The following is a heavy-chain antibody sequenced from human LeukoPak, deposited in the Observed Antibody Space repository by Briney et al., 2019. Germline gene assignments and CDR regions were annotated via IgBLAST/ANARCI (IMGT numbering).Heavy chain of an antibody. CDR1: GGSISSYY. CDR2: IYYSGTT. CDR3: ARVRSRDGFDP. V-gene: IGHV4-59*01. J-gene: IGHJ5*02. Sequence: SETLSLTCTVSGGSISSYYWSWIRQPPGKGLEWIGYIYYSGTTNYNPSLESRVTISVDTSKNQFSLKLSSVTAADTAVYYCARVRSRDGFDPWGQGTQVTVSS. D-gene: IGHD5-24*01.